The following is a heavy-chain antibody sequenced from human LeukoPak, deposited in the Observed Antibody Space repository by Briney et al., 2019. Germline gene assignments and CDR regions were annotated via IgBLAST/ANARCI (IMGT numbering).Heavy chain of an antibody. J-gene: IGHJ5*02. CDR2: ISWNSGSI. D-gene: IGHD4-17*01. V-gene: IGHV3-9*01. Sequence: GGSLRLSCAASGFTFDDYAMHWVRHAPGKGLEWVSGISWNSGSIGYADSVKGRFTISRDNAKNSLYLQMNSLRAEDTALYYCAKEVTVTTDNWFDPWGQGTLVTVSS. CDR1: GFTFDDYA. CDR3: AKEVTVTTDNWFDP.